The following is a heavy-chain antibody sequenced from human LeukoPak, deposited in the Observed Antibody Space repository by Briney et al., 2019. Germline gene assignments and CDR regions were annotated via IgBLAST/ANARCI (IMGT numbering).Heavy chain of an antibody. V-gene: IGHV4-59*01. J-gene: IGHJ6*02. D-gene: IGHD2-15*01. CDR1: GGSISSYY. CDR2: IYYSGST. Sequence: PSETLSLTCTVSGGSISSYYWSWIRQPPGKGLEWIGYIYYSGSTNYNPSLKSRVTISVDTSKNQFSLKLSSVTAADTAVYYCASQGGYCSGGSCYGGYYYYGMDVWGQGTTVTVSS. CDR3: ASQGGYCSGGSCYGGYYYYGMDV.